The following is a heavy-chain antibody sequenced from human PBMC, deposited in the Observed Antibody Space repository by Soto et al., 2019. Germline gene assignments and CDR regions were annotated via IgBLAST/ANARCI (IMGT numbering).Heavy chain of an antibody. J-gene: IGHJ6*02. D-gene: IGHD3-16*01. Sequence: QVQLVQSGGGVVQPGKSLRLTCEASGFDFSNYAIHWVRQAPGKGLEWVAVISFDGSDKYFADSVKGRFTMSRDNSNNTRCLQINTLRVEDKAIYFCAKDHTRIASATRRDFVSVRQDEDDHYSGMGVCGRGSTVTVSS. V-gene: IGHV3-30*04. CDR3: AKDHTRIASATRRDFVSVRQDEDDHYSGMGV. CDR2: ISFDGSDK. CDR1: GFDFSNYA.